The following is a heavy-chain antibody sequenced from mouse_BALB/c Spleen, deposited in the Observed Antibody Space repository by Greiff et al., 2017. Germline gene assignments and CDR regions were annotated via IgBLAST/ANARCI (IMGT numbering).Heavy chain of an antibody. V-gene: IGHV1-67*01. Sequence: VQLQESGPELVRPGVSVKISCKGSGYTFTDYAMHWVKQSHAKSLEWIGVISTYSGNTNYNQKFKGKATLTVDKSSSTAHMELLSLTSEDSAVYYCGSWDYGNPYAYWGQGTLVTVSA. CDR2: ISTYSGNT. D-gene: IGHD2-1*01. J-gene: IGHJ3*01. CDR1: GYTFTDYA. CDR3: GSWDYGNPYAY.